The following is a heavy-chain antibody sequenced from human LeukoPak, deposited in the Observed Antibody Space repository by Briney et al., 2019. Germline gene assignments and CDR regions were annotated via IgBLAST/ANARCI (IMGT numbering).Heavy chain of an antibody. V-gene: IGHV3-23*01. Sequence: GGSLRLSCAASGFTFAIHSMTWDRQAPGKGLEWVSGISGDGASTHYAESVKGQFTISRDNSQNTLFLQMNNLRVEDTAIYYCAKDSYVSGRPLHTFDVWGQGTMVTVSS. J-gene: IGHJ3*01. CDR3: AKDSYVSGRPLHTFDV. CDR2: ISGDGAST. CDR1: GFTFAIHS. D-gene: IGHD3-10*01.